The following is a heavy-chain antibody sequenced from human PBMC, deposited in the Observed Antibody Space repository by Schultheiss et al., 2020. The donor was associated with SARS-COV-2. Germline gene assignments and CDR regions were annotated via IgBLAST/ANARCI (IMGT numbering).Heavy chain of an antibody. Sequence: SETLSLTCTVSGGSVSSGSYYWSWIRQPPGKGLEWIGEINHSGSTNYNPSLKSRVTISVDTSKNQFSLKLSSVTAADTAVFYCARGRYSSPIARSYYYYYCMDVWGQGTTVTVSS. CDR3: ARGRYSSPIARSYYYYYCMDV. D-gene: IGHD6-13*01. CDR1: GGSVSSGSYY. J-gene: IGHJ6*02. CDR2: INHSGST. V-gene: IGHV4-61*01.